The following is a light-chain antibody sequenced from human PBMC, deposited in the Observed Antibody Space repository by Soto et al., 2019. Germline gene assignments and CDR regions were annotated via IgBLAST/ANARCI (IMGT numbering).Light chain of an antibody. Sequence: EIVLTQSPGTLSLSPGERATLSCRASQSVSSSYLAWYQQKPGQAPRRLIYGASSRATGIPDRFSGRGFGTDFTLTISRLQAEDGAVYYCTLSADFRWPFALGTKV. J-gene: IGKJ1*01. CDR3: TLSADFRWP. CDR2: GAS. V-gene: IGKV3-20*01. CDR1: QSVSSSY.